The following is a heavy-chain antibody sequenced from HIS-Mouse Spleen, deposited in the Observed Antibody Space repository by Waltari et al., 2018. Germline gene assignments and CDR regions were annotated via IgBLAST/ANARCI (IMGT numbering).Heavy chain of an antibody. V-gene: IGHV4-39*07. D-gene: IGHD4-17*01. CDR3: ARDYGDNWFDP. CDR2: IYYSGSN. J-gene: IGHJ5*02. CDR1: GGSISSSSYY. Sequence: QLQLQESGPGLVKPSETLSLTCTVSGGSISSSSYYWGWIRQPPGKGLEWIGSIYYSGSNYSNPSLKSRVTISVDTSKNQFSLKLSSVTAADTAVYYCARDYGDNWFDPWGQGTLVTVSS.